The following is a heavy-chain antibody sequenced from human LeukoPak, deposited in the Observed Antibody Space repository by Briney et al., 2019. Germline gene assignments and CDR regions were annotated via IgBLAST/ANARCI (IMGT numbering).Heavy chain of an antibody. CDR1: GFTVSSNY. Sequence: GSLRLSCAGSGFTVSSNYMSWVRQPPGKGLEWIGEIFHGGTTNYNPSLKSRVTVSVDKSKNQFSLKLSSVTAADTAIYYCARDWAGPMVRGVPSYWGHGTLVTVSS. CDR2: IFHGGTT. D-gene: IGHD3-10*01. J-gene: IGHJ4*01. CDR3: ARDWAGPMVRGVPSY. V-gene: IGHV4-4*02.